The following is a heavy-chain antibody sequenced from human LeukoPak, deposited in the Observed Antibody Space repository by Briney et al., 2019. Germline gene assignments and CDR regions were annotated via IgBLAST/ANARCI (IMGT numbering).Heavy chain of an antibody. V-gene: IGHV4-39*07. D-gene: IGHD1-26*01. Sequence: SETLSLTCTVSGGSISSSSYYWGWIRQPPGKGLEWIGSIYYSGSTYYNPSLKSRVTISVDTSKNQFSLKLSSVTAADTAVYYCARERIGSGGNSGSPPSFDYWGQGTLVTVSS. J-gene: IGHJ4*02. CDR3: ARERIGSGGNSGSPPSFDY. CDR2: IYYSGST. CDR1: GGSISSSSYY.